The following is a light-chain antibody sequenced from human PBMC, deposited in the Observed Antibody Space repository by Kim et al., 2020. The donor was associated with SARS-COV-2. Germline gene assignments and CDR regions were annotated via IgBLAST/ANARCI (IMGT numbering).Light chain of an antibody. CDR2: DAA. CDR1: HNGGSS. J-gene: IGKJ4*01. Sequence: GESATVSSSASHNGGSSLAWYQQTPGQAPRLLIYDAAMRAAGIPDRFSGSGSGTEFTLTIGSLAPEDVAIYYCQQRGSWPPAVTFGGGTKVDIK. V-gene: IGKV3-11*01. CDR3: QQRGSWPPAVT.